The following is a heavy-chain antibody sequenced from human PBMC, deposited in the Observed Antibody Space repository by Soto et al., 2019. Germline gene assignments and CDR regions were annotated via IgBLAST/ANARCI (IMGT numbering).Heavy chain of an antibody. V-gene: IGHV1-18*03. CDR3: ARVLTAAGFDY. Sequence: ASVNVSCKASGYTFTSYGISWVRQAPGQGLEWMGWISAYNGNTNYAQKLQGRVTMTTDTSTSTAYMELRSLRSDDMAVYYCARVLTAAGFDYWGQGTLVTVSS. D-gene: IGHD6-13*01. J-gene: IGHJ4*02. CDR2: ISAYNGNT. CDR1: GYTFTSYG.